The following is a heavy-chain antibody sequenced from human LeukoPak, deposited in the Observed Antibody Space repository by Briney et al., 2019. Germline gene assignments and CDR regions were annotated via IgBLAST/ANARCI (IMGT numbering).Heavy chain of an antibody. CDR3: ARDPLGYCSGGSCYSFWFNP. CDR1: GFTFSSYA. Sequence: GGSLRLSCAASGFTFSSYAMSWVRQAPGKGLEWVSAISGSSSSTYYADSVKGRFTISRDNSKNTLYLQMNSLRAEDTAVYYCARDPLGYCSGGSCYSFWFNPWGQGTLVTVSS. D-gene: IGHD2-15*01. J-gene: IGHJ5*02. V-gene: IGHV3-23*01. CDR2: ISGSSSST.